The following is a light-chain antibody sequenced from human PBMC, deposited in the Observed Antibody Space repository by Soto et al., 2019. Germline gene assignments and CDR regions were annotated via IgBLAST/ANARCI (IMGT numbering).Light chain of an antibody. CDR2: GAS. CDR3: QQRSNWPPVT. J-gene: IGKJ4*01. Sequence: EIVLTQSPGTLSLSPGERATLSCRASQSVSSSYLAWYQQKPGQASRLLIYGASSRATGIPDRFSGSGSGTDFTLTINRLEPEDFAVYYCQQRSNWPPVTFGGGTKVDIK. CDR1: QSVSSSY. V-gene: IGKV3D-20*02.